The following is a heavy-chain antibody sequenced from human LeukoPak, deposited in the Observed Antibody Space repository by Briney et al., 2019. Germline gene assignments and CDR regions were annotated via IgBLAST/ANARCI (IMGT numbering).Heavy chain of an antibody. D-gene: IGHD6-19*01. CDR1: GGSISSSSYY. CDR3: ARVGGSGWYGVEYYFDH. J-gene: IGHJ4*02. V-gene: IGHV4-39*07. Sequence: SETLSLTCTVSGGSISSSSYYWGWIRQPPGKGLEWIGSIYYSGSTYYNPSLKSRVTISVDTSKNQFSLKLSSVTAADTAVYYCARVGGSGWYGVEYYFDHWGQGTLVTVSS. CDR2: IYYSGST.